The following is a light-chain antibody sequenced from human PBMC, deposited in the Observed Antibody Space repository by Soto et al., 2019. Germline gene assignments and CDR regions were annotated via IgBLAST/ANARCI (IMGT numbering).Light chain of an antibody. Sequence: QSVLTQPPSVSPAPGQKVTISFSGSSSNIGNNYVSWYQQLPGTAPKLLIYDNNKRPSGIPDRFSGSKSGTSATLGITGLQTGDEADYYCGTWDSSLSAVVFGGGTKVTVL. CDR3: GTWDSSLSAVV. CDR2: DNN. CDR1: SSNIGNNY. J-gene: IGLJ2*01. V-gene: IGLV1-51*01.